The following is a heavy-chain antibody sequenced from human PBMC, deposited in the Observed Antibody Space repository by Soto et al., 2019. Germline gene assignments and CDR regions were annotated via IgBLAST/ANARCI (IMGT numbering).Heavy chain of an antibody. CDR3: ARSEGYSRSWYGMVV. D-gene: IGHD6-13*01. CDR2: IDPSDSYT. J-gene: IGHJ6*02. Sequence: PGESLKISCKGSGYSFTSYWISWVRQMPGKGLEWMGRIDPSDSYTNYSPSFQGHVTISADKSISTAYLQWSSLKASDTAMYYCARSEGYSRSWYGMVVLGQGTTVTVSS. CDR1: GYSFTSYW. V-gene: IGHV5-10-1*01.